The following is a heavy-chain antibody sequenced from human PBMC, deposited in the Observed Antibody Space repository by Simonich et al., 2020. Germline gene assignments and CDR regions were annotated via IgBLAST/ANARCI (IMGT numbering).Heavy chain of an antibody. CDR3: ARDRGYSSSLGYFDY. CDR1: GFTFSSYW. J-gene: IGHJ4*02. CDR2: KKQDGSEK. D-gene: IGHD6-6*01. V-gene: IGHV3-7*01. Sequence: EVQLVESGGGLVKPGGSLRLSCAASGFTFSSYWLSWVHQAPGKGLEWVANKKQDGSEKYYVDSVKGRFTTSRDNAKNSLYLQMNSLRAEDTAVYYCARDRGYSSSLGYFDYWGQGTLVTVSS.